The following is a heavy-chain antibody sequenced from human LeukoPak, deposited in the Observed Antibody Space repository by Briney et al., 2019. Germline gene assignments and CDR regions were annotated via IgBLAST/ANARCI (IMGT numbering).Heavy chain of an antibody. J-gene: IGHJ4*02. CDR2: IGYNTGVI. V-gene: IGHV3-9*01. Sequence: GGPLRLSCAASGFNFNDFAMHWVRQAPGKGLEWVSGIGYNTGVIDYADPVRGRFTISRDNAKNSLYLQMNSLRTEDTAFYYCVKSIDRTKAPAWGYYFDRWGQGTLVTVSS. D-gene: IGHD1-14*01. CDR1: GFNFNDFA. CDR3: VKSIDRTKAPAWGYYFDR.